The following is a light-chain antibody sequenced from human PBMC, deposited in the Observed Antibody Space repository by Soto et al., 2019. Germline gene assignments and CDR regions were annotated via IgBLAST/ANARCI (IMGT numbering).Light chain of an antibody. CDR1: QGISSY. CDR2: AAS. V-gene: IGKV1-8*01. Sequence: AIRMTQSPSSLSASTGDRVTITCRASQGISSYLAWYQQKPGKAPKLLIYAASTLQSGVPSTFSGRGSGTDFTLTISCLQSEDFATYCCQQDYIYPGFGQGIRPEIK. CDR3: QQDYIYPG. J-gene: IGKJ5*01.